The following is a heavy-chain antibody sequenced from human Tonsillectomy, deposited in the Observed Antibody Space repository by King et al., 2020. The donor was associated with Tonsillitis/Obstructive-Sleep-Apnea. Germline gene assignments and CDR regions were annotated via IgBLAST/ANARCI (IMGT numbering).Heavy chain of an antibody. D-gene: IGHD4-17*01. Sequence: VQLVQSGGDLVKPGGSLRLSCAASGFIFSSAWMNWVRQAPGKGLEWVGRIKTKIDGGTTDHAAPVNGRFTISRDDSKNTLYLQMNSLKSEDTAVYYCSTSDDYGDYYYYYMDVWGKGTTVTVSS. CDR3: STSDDYGDYYYYYMDV. V-gene: IGHV3-15*01. J-gene: IGHJ6*03. CDR2: IKTKIDGGTT. CDR1: GFIFSSAW.